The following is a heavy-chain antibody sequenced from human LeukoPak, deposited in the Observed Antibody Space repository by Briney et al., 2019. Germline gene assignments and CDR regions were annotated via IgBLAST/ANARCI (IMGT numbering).Heavy chain of an antibody. J-gene: IGHJ4*02. CDR3: ARREDFLRPFDY. V-gene: IGHV1-46*01. CDR2: INPSGGST. CDR1: GYTFTSYY. D-gene: IGHD5-12*01. Sequence: ASVKVSCKASGYTFTSYYMHWVRQAPGQGLEWMGIINPSGGSTSYAQKFQGRVTMTRDMSTSTVYMELGSLRSEDTAVYYCARREDFLRPFDYWGQGTLVTVSS.